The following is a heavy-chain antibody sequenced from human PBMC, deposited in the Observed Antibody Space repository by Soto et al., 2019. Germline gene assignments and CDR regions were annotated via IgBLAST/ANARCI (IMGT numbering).Heavy chain of an antibody. J-gene: IGHJ3*01. CDR1: GLPFSSYG. D-gene: IGHD4-17*01. CDR2: VSGSGGSS. V-gene: IGHV3-23*01. CDR3: AKDADNDDYGVFDV. Sequence: VQLLESGGGLVQPGGSLRLSCAGTGLPFSSYGMSWVRQAPGKGLEWVAGVSGSGGSSYYADSVKARFTVSRDNSRSKLYLQMSSLRAEDTAIYYCAKDADNDDYGVFDVWGQGTLVTVSS.